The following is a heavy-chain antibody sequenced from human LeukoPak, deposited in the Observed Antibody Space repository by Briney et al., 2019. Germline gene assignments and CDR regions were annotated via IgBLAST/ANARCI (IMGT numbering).Heavy chain of an antibody. V-gene: IGHV3-33*01. D-gene: IGHD6-19*01. CDR3: AREDSSGWFSAY. J-gene: IGHJ4*02. Sequence: GGSPRLSCAASGFTFSGHGMHWIRQAPGKGLEWVAVIWHDGSKQLYADSVKGRFSISRDDSTSTLYLQMNSLRAEDTAVYYCAREDSSGWFSAYWGQGTLVTVSS. CDR2: IWHDGSKQ. CDR1: GFTFSGHG.